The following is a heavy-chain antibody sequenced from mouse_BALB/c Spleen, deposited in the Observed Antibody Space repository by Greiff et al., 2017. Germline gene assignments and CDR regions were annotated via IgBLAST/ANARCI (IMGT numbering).Heavy chain of an antibody. CDR2: ISSGSSTI. CDR1: GFTFSSFG. CDR3: ARRGGSSWFAY. J-gene: IGHJ3*01. V-gene: IGHV5-17*02. Sequence: EVQVVESGGGLVQPGGSRKLSCAASGFTFSSFGMHWVRQAPEKGLEWVAYISSGSSTIYYADTVKGRFTISRDNPKNTLFLQMTSLRSEDTAMYYCARRGGSSWFAYWGQGTLVTVSA.